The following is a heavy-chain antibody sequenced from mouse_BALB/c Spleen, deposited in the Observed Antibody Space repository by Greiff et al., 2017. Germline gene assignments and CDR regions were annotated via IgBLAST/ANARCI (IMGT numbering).Heavy chain of an antibody. CDR2: ISSGGSYT. Sequence: EVKLEESGGGLVKPGGSLKLSCAASGFTFSSYTMSWVRQTPEKRLEWVATISSGGSYTYYPDSVKGRFTISRDNAKNTLYLQMSSLKSEDTAMYYCTRDYYGSSYFDYWGQGTTLTVSS. D-gene: IGHD1-1*01. V-gene: IGHV5-6-4*01. J-gene: IGHJ2*01. CDR3: TRDYYGSSYFDY. CDR1: GFTFSSYT.